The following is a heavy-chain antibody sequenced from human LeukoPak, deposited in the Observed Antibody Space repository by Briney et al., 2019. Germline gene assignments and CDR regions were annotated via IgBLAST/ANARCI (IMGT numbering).Heavy chain of an antibody. CDR3: ARGSHSSSYGFDY. J-gene: IGHJ4*02. CDR1: GLPFSDYW. D-gene: IGHD6-13*01. CDR2: IKQDESEK. Sequence: GGSLRLSCVASGLPFSDYWMSWARQAPGKGLEWVANIKQDESEKYYVDSVRGRFTISRDNARTSLFLQMNSLRVEDTAVYYCARGSHSSSYGFDYWGQGALVTVSS. V-gene: IGHV3-7*01.